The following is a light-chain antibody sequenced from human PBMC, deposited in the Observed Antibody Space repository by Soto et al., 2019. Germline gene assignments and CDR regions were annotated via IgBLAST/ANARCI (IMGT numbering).Light chain of an antibody. V-gene: IGLV2-23*03. CDR1: SSDVGNYNL. Sequence: QSALTQPASVSGSPGQSITISCTGTSSDVGNYNLVSWYQQHPGKAPKLMIYEGNKRPSGVSNRFSGSKSGNTASLTISGLQAEDEADYYCCSYAGTNTFVLFGGGTQLTVL. CDR2: EGN. CDR3: CSYAGTNTFVL. J-gene: IGLJ2*01.